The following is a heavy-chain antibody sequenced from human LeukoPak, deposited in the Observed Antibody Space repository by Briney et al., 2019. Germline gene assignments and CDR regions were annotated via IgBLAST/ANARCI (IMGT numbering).Heavy chain of an antibody. Sequence: PGETLRLSCAASGFTFSSYAMHWVRQAPGKGLEWVAVISYDGSNKYYADSVKGRFTISRDNSKNTLYLQMNSLRAEDTAVYYCARAYDSSGLIVDYWGQGTLVTVSS. CDR1: GFTFSSYA. V-gene: IGHV3-30*04. J-gene: IGHJ4*02. CDR3: ARAYDSSGLIVDY. D-gene: IGHD3-22*01. CDR2: ISYDGSNK.